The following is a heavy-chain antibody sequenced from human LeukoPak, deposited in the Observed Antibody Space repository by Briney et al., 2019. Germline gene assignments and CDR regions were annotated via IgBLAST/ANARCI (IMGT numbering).Heavy chain of an antibody. CDR2: INHSGST. J-gene: IGHJ5*02. V-gene: IGHV4-34*01. D-gene: IGHD3-10*01. Sequence: SETLSLTCTVSGGSISSYYWSWIRQPPGKGLEWIGEINHSGSTNYNPSLKSRVTISVDTSKNQFSLKLSSVTAADTAVYYCARRYTYYYGSGSYYSPHSWFDPWGQGTLVTVSS. CDR1: GGSISSYY. CDR3: ARRYTYYYGSGSYYSPHSWFDP.